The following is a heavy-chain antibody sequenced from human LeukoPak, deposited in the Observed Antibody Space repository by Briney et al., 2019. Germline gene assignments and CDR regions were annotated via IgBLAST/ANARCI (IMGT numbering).Heavy chain of an antibody. D-gene: IGHD6-6*01. CDR1: GFTFDDCA. Sequence: GRSLRLSCAASGFTFDDCAMHWVRQAPRKGLEWVSGVSWNGGTIGHADSVKGRFTISRDNTKNSLYLQMNSLTTEDTAFYYCVKARQGTAAQIDYWGQGTLVTVSS. J-gene: IGHJ4*02. V-gene: IGHV3-9*01. CDR3: VKARQGTAAQIDY. CDR2: VSWNGGTI.